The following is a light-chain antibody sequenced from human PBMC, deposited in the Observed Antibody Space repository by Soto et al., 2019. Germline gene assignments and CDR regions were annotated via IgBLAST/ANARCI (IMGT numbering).Light chain of an antibody. V-gene: IGKV3-20*01. CDR2: GAS. CDR1: QSVSSSY. J-gene: IGKJ1*01. CDR3: QQYGSSPPTT. Sequence: EIVMTQSPTTLSVSPGERATLSCRASQSVSSSYLAWYQQKPGQAPRLLINGASSRATGIPDRFSGSGSGTDFTLTISRLEPEDFAVYYCQQYGSSPPTTFGQGTKGDIK.